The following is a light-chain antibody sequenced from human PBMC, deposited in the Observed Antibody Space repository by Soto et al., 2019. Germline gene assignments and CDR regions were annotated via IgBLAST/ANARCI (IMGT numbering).Light chain of an antibody. CDR1: QGSSND. J-gene: IGKJ2*01. Sequence: ALRMTQSPYSLSASGGDRVTITCRASQGSSNDLGWYQQKPGKAPKLMIYAAFSLQSGVPSRFSGSGSGTDFTLTISSLQPEEFATYYCLQDYNYPYTFGQGNKLEIK. CDR3: LQDYNYPYT. V-gene: IGKV1-6*01. CDR2: AAF.